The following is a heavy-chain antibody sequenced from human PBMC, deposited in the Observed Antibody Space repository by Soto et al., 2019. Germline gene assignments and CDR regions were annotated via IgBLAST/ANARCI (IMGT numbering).Heavy chain of an antibody. J-gene: IGHJ6*02. CDR1: GYSFTSYW. D-gene: IGHD3-3*01. CDR3: ARHPTYYDFWSGYSVYGMDV. CDR2: IYPGDSDT. V-gene: IGHV5-51*01. Sequence: GESLKISCKGSGYSFTSYWIGWVRQMPGKGLEWMGIIYPGDSDTRYSPSFQGQVTISVDKSISTAYLQWSSLKASDTAMYYCARHPTYYDFWSGYSVYGMDVWGQGTTVTVSS.